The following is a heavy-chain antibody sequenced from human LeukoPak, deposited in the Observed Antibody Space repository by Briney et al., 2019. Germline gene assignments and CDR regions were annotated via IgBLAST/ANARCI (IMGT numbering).Heavy chain of an antibody. V-gene: IGHV1-46*01. Sequence: GASVKVSCKASGYSFSSCYMHWVRQAPGQGLEWMGIINPSGGGTSYAEKFQGRVTMTRDTSASTVYMELSSLRSEDTALYYCARGEYCTAGTCPPGLSWGQGTLVTVSS. D-gene: IGHD2-15*01. CDR3: ARGEYCTAGTCPPGLS. CDR1: GYSFSSCY. CDR2: INPSGGGT. J-gene: IGHJ4*02.